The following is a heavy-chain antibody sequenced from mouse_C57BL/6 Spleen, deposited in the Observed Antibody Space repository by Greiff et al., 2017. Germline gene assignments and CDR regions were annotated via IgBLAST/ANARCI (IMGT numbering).Heavy chain of an antibody. J-gene: IGHJ4*01. CDR1: GFNIKDYY. CDR3: TTSYYGLGGAMDY. CDR2: IDPEDGDT. D-gene: IGHD2-1*01. Sequence: VQLQQSGAELVRPGASVKLSCTASGFNIKDYYMHWVKQRPEQGLEWIGRIDPEDGDTEYAPKFQGKATMTADTSSITAYLQLSSLTSEDTAVYYCTTSYYGLGGAMDYWGQGTSVTVSS. V-gene: IGHV14-1*01.